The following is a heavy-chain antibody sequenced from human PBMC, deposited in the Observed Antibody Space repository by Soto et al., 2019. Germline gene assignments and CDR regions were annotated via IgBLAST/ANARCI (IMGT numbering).Heavy chain of an antibody. CDR3: ARVSTGTLDY. J-gene: IGHJ4*02. Sequence: QVQLQQWGAGLLKPSETLSLTCAVYGGSFSGYYWSWIRQPPGKGLEWIGEINHSGSTNYNPSLKSRVTISVDTSKNQFSLELSSVTAADTAVYYCARVSTGTLDYWGQGTLVTVSS. D-gene: IGHD4-17*01. V-gene: IGHV4-34*01. CDR1: GGSFSGYY. CDR2: INHSGST.